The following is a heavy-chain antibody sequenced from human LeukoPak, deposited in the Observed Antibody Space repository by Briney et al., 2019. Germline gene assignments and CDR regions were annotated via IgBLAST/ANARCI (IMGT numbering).Heavy chain of an antibody. CDR2: IYYSGTS. Sequence: PSEALSLTCAVSGGSISSYYWSWVRQPPGKGPEWIGYIYYSGTSNYNPSLKSRLTISVDTSKNQFSLKLSSVTAADTAVYYCARQGSGGRAFNIWGQGTMVTVSS. J-gene: IGHJ3*02. CDR1: GGSISSYY. V-gene: IGHV4-59*08. CDR3: ARQGSGGRAFNI. D-gene: IGHD2-15*01.